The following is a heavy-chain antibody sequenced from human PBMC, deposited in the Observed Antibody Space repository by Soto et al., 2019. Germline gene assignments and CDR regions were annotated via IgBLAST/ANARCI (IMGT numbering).Heavy chain of an antibody. J-gene: IGHJ5*02. Sequence: ASVKVSCKASGYTFTSYGISWVRQAPGQGLEWMGWISAYNGKTNYAQKLQGRVTMNTDTSTSTAYMELRSLRSDDTAVYYCARDVVGATPAAIQIVNWFDPWGQGTLVTVSS. CDR2: ISAYNGKT. V-gene: IGHV1-18*01. CDR3: ARDVVGATPAAIQIVNWFDP. CDR1: GYTFTSYG. D-gene: IGHD1-26*01.